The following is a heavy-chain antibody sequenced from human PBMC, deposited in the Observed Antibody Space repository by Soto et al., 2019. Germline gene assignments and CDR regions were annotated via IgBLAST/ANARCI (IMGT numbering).Heavy chain of an antibody. CDR2: INHSGST. D-gene: IGHD2-2*02. V-gene: IGHV4-34*01. J-gene: IGHJ6*03. CDR1: GGSFSGYY. CDR3: ATLYRNPPRYYYMDV. Sequence: SETLSLTCAVYGGSFSGYYWSWIRQPPGKGLEWIGEINHSGSTNYNPSLKSRVTISVDTSKNQFSLKLSSVTAADTAVYYCATLYRNPPRYYYMDVWGKGTTVTVSS.